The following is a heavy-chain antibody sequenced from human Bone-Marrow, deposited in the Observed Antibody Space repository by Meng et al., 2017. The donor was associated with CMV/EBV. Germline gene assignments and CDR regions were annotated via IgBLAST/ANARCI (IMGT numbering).Heavy chain of an antibody. V-gene: IGHV1-69*10. CDR2: IIPILGIA. CDR1: GGTFSSYA. D-gene: IGHD2-2*01. Sequence: SVKVSCKASGGTFSSYAISWVRQAPGQGLEWMGGIIPILGIANYAQKFQGRVTITTDESTSTAYMELSSLRSEDTAVYYCARGVIVVVPAAWEYYYGMDVWGQGTTVTVSS. J-gene: IGHJ6*02. CDR3: ARGVIVVVPAAWEYYYGMDV.